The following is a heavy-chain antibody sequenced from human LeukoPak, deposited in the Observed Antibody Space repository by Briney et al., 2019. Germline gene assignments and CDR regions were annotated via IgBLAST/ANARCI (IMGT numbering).Heavy chain of an antibody. V-gene: IGHV4-59*01. CDR2: IYYSGST. Sequence: SETLSLTCTVSGGSISSYYWSWIRQPPGKGLEWIGYIYYSGSTNYNPSLKSRVTISVDTSKNQFSLKLSSVTAADTAVYYCARDPVRGVFDYWGQGTLVTVSS. CDR1: GGSISSYY. J-gene: IGHJ4*02. CDR3: ARDPVRGVFDY. D-gene: IGHD4-11*01.